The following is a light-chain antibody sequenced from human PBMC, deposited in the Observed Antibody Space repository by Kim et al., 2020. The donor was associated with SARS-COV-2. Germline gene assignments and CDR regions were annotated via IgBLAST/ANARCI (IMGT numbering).Light chain of an antibody. V-gene: IGKV3-11*01. Sequence: EIVLTQSPATLSLSPGQRATLSCRASQSVSSNLAWYQQKPGQAPSLLIYDASNRATGIPARFSGSGSGTDFILTISSLEPEDFAVYYFQHRGAFCQGTRLEIK. CDR3: QHRGA. CDR2: DAS. J-gene: IGKJ5*01. CDR1: QSVSSN.